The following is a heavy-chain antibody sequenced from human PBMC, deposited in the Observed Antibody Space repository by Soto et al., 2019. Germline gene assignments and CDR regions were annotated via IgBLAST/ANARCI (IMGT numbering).Heavy chain of an antibody. J-gene: IGHJ4*02. CDR1: GFTFSSYT. V-gene: IGHV3-23*01. CDR3: AKDGIVVVVAAYYFDY. Sequence: GGSLRLSCAASGFTFSSYTMSWVRQAPGKGLEWVSAISGSGGSTYYADSVKGRFTISRDNSKNTLYLQMNSLRAEDTAVYYCAKDGIVVVVAAYYFDYWGQGTLVTVSS. D-gene: IGHD2-15*01. CDR2: ISGSGGST.